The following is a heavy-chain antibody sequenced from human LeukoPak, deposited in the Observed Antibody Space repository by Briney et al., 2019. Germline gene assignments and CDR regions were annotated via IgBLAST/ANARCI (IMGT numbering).Heavy chain of an antibody. CDR2: IHDSGIT. CDR1: GGSISSYY. V-gene: IGHV4-59*01. CDR3: ARGGYMSNWFEH. J-gene: IGHJ5*02. Sequence: PSETLSLTCTVSGGSISSYYWSWIRQPPGKGLEWIGKIHDSGITNYNPSLKSRVTFSVDTSKKQFSLNLNSVTAADTAVYYCARGGYMSNWFEHWGQGTPVTVSS. D-gene: IGHD5-12*01.